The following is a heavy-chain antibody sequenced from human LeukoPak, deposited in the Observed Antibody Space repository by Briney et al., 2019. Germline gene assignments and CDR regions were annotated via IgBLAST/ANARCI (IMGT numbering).Heavy chain of an antibody. CDR3: ARGALVGATSPGFDY. CDR2: IYHSGST. D-gene: IGHD1-26*01. J-gene: IGHJ4*02. CDR1: GGSISSSNW. V-gene: IGHV4-4*02. Sequence: GTLSLTCAVSGGSISSSNWWSWVRQPPGKGLEWIGEIYHSGSTNYNPSLKSRVTISVDKSKNQFSLKLSSVTAADTAVYYCARGALVGATSPGFDYWGQGTLVTVSS.